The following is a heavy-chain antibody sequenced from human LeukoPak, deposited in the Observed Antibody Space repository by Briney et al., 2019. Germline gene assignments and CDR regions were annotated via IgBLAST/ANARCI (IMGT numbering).Heavy chain of an antibody. D-gene: IGHD3-22*01. V-gene: IGHV3-74*01. CDR2: INGDESYT. J-gene: IGHJ4*02. CDR1: GFTFSTYW. Sequence: PGGSLRLSCAASGFTFSTYWMQWVRQAPGKRLVWVARINGDESYTSYADSVKGRFTISRDNAKNTLYLQMNSLRAEDTAVYYCVRDSSGSYWGQGALVTVSS. CDR3: VRDSSGSY.